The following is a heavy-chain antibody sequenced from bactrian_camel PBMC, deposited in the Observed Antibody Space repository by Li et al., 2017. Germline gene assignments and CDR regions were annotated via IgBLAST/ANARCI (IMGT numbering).Heavy chain of an antibody. Sequence: HVQLVESGGGSVEAGGSLRLSCAASGWTNSDKCMAWFRQAPGKEREGVARIDTRTTSPFYADSVKGRFTISMDNAKNTLSLQMNSLKPEDTATYHCDAGNPQWVTCARYEYNYQGQGTQVTVS. V-gene: IGHV3S1*01. D-gene: IGHD3*01. J-gene: IGHJ4*01. CDR1: GWTNSDKC. CDR3: DAGNPQWVTCARYEYNY. CDR2: IDTRTTSP.